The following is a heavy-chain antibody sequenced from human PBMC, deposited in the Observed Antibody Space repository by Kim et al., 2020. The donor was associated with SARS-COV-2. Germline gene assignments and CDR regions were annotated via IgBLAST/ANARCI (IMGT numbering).Heavy chain of an antibody. CDR3: ARDRGDYFHYFDY. V-gene: IGHV3-30-3*01. D-gene: IGHD4-17*01. CDR1: GFTFSSYA. Sequence: GGSLRLSCAASGFTFSSYAMHWVRQAPGKGLEWVAVISYDGSNKYYADSVKGRFTISRDNSKNTLYLQMNSLRAEDTAVYYCARDRGDYFHYFDYWGQGTLVTVSS. J-gene: IGHJ4*02. CDR2: ISYDGSNK.